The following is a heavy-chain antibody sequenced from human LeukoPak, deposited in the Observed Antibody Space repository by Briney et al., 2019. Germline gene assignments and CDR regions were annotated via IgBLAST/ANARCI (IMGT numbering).Heavy chain of an antibody. J-gene: IGHJ4*02. CDR3: ARDSVGGFIDY. V-gene: IGHV4-61*02. CDR1: GGSISSGSYY. Sequence: SETLSLTCTVSGGSISSGSYYWSWIRQPAEKGLEWIGRIYTSGSTNYNPSLKSRVTISVDTSKNQFSLNLSSVTAADMAVYYCARDSVGGFIDYWGQGALVTVSS. CDR2: IYTSGST. D-gene: IGHD3-16*02.